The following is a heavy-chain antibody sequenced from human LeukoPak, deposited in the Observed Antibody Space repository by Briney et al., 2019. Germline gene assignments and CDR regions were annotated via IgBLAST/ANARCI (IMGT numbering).Heavy chain of an antibody. J-gene: IGHJ5*02. CDR2: ITPIFGTA. V-gene: IGHV1-69*13. CDR3: ARAQNKDYYDSSGYYTYNWFDP. CDR1: GGTFSSYA. Sequence: SVKVSCKASGGTFSSYAISWVRQAPGQGLEWMGGITPIFGTANYAQKFQGRVTITADESTSTAYMELSSLRSEDTAVYYCARAQNKDYYDSSGYYTYNWFDPWGQGTLVSVSS. D-gene: IGHD3-22*01.